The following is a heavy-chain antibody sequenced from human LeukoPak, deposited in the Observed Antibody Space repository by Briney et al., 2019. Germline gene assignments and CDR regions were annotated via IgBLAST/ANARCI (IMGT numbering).Heavy chain of an antibody. D-gene: IGHD2-8*01. V-gene: IGHV4-59*08. CDR2: IYYSGST. CDR1: GGSISSYY. CDR3: ARHVFLPLFDY. Sequence: SETLSLTCTVSGGSISSYYWSWIRQPPGKGLEWIGYIYYSGSTNYNPSLKSRVTISVDTSKNQFSLKLGSVTAADTAVYYCARHVFLPLFDYWGQGTLVTVSS. J-gene: IGHJ4*02.